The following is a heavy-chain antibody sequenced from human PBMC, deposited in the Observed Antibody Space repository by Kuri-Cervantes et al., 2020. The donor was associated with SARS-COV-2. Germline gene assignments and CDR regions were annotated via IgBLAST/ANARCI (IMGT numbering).Heavy chain of an antibody. CDR1: GFKFDDYG. J-gene: IGHJ6*02. D-gene: IGHD3-10*01. CDR3: ARGTNLYYGSGSYPAPYYYYGMDV. CDR2: ISGNGGIR. V-gene: IGHV3-20*04. Sequence: GESLKISCAASGFKFDDYGMSWVRQAPGKGLEWVSGISGNGGIRVHADSVMGRFTISRDNAKNSLYLQMNSLRAEDTAVYYCARGTNLYYGSGSYPAPYYYYGMDVWGQGTTVTVSS.